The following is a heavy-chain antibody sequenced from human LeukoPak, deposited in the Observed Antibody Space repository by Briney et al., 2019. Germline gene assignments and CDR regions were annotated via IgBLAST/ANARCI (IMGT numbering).Heavy chain of an antibody. V-gene: IGHV1-69*13. D-gene: IGHD4-23*01. CDR2: IIPIFGTA. CDR1: GGTFSSYA. Sequence: SVKVSCKASGGTFSSYAINWVRQAPGQGLEWMGGIIPIFGTANYAQKFQGRVTITADESTSTAYMELSSLRSEDTAVYYCAPGGSGNRWFDPWGQGTLVTVSS. CDR3: APGGSGNRWFDP. J-gene: IGHJ5*02.